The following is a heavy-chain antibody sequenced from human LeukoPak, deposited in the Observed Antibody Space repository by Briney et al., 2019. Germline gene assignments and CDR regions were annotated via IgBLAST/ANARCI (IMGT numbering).Heavy chain of an antibody. CDR1: GYTFISYG. J-gene: IGHJ4*02. V-gene: IGHV1-18*01. CDR3: ARDGGYCSSTSCPGNYFDY. D-gene: IGHD2-2*01. CDR2: ISAYNGNT. Sequence: ASVGVSCKASGYTFISYGFTWVRQAPGQGLEWMGCISAYNGNTNYAQKLQGRVTMTTDTSTSTAYMDLRSLRSDDTAVYYCARDGGYCSSTSCPGNYFDYWGQGTLVTVSS.